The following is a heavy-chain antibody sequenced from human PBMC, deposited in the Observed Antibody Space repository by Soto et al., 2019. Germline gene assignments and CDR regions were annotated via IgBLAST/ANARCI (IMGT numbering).Heavy chain of an antibody. D-gene: IGHD6-6*01. CDR3: ARDAYSSSSMGFDY. CDR2: IYYSGST. CDR1: GGSISSYY. V-gene: IGHV4-59*12. J-gene: IGHJ4*02. Sequence: PSETLSLTCTVSGGSISSYYWSWIRQPPGKGLEWIGYIYYSGSTNYNPSLKSRVTISVDTSKNQFSLKLSSVTAADTAVYYCARDAYSSSSMGFDYWGQRTLVTVSS.